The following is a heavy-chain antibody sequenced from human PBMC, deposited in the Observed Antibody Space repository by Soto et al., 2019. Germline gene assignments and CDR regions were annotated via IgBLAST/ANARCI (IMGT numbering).Heavy chain of an antibody. J-gene: IGHJ4*02. CDR2: IYYSGST. CDR3: ASGRRLRLATIDY. CDR1: GGSISSGGYY. V-gene: IGHV4-31*03. D-gene: IGHD3-16*01. Sequence: SETLSLTCTVSGGSISSGGYYWSWIRQHPGKGLEWIGYIYYSGSTYYNPSLKSRVTISVDTSKNQFSLKLSSVTAADTAVYYCASGRRLRLATIDYWGQGTQVTVSS.